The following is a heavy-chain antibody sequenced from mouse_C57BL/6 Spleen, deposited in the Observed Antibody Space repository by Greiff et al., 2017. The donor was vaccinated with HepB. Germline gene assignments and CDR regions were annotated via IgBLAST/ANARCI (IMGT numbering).Heavy chain of an antibody. Sequence: VQLQQPGAELVKPGASVKLSCKASGYTFTSYWMQWVKQRPGQGLEWIGEIDPSDSYTNYNQKFKGKATLTVDTSSSTAYMQLSSLTSEDSAVYYCARGVQGTTVLSMDYYAMDYWGQGTSVTVSS. CDR2: IDPSDSYT. D-gene: IGHD1-1*01. CDR1: GYTFTSYW. CDR3: ARGVQGTTVLSMDYYAMDY. J-gene: IGHJ4*01. V-gene: IGHV1-50*01.